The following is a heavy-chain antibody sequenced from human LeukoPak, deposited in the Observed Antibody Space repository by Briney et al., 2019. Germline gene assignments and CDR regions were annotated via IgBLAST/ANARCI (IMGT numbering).Heavy chain of an antibody. J-gene: IGHJ4*02. Sequence: GASVRVSCKASGYTFTGYYIHWVRQAPGQGLEWMGWISPNRGDTNYAQKFQGRVTMTTDTSTSTAYMELRSLRSDDTAVHYCARCPCCDKTFDYWGQGTLVTVPS. CDR3: ARCPCCDKTFDY. D-gene: IGHD2-21*01. V-gene: IGHV1-2*02. CDR1: GYTFTGYY. CDR2: ISPNRGDT.